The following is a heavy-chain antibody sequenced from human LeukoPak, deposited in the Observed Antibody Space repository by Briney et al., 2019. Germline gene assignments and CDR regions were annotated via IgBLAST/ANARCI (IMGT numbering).Heavy chain of an antibody. CDR1: GFTFNTYY. V-gene: IGHV3-74*01. CDR3: VRVPY. J-gene: IGHJ4*02. CDR2: TSGDGSTT. Sequence: GGSLRLSCEASGFTFNTYYMHWVRQAPGKGLVWGSRTSGDGSTTIYADSVKGRFTISRDNAKNSLYLQMNSLRADDTAVYYCVRVPYWGQGTLVTVSS.